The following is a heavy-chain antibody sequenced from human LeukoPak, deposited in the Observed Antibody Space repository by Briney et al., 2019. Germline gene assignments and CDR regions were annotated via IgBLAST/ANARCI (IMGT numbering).Heavy chain of an antibody. CDR3: AKDRWVGELPDY. D-gene: IGHD1-26*01. J-gene: IGHJ4*02. V-gene: IGHV3-23*01. CDR2: ISGSGGST. CDR1: GFPFSSYA. Sequence: GGPLRLSCAASGFPFSSYAMSWVRQAPGKGLEWVSAISGSGGSTYYADSVKGRFTISRDNSKNTLYLQMNSLRAEDTAVYYCAKDRWVGELPDYWGQGTLVTVSS.